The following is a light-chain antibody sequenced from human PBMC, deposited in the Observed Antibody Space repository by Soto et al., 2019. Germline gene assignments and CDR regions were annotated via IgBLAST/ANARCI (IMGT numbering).Light chain of an antibody. V-gene: IGKV3-11*01. CDR3: QHRSNWPLT. Sequence: EIVLTQSPATLSLSPGERATLSCRASQSVSSFLAWYQQKPGQSPRLLIFDASNRATGIPARFSGSGSGTDFTLTISSLEPEDFAVYYCQHRSNWPLTFGGGTKVEIK. J-gene: IGKJ4*01. CDR2: DAS. CDR1: QSVSSF.